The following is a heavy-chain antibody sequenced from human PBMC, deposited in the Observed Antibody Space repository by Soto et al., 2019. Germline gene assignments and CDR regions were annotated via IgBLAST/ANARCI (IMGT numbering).Heavy chain of an antibody. CDR2: ISAYNGNT. D-gene: IGHD2-2*01. Sequence: QVQLVQSGAEVKKPGASVKVSCKASGYTFTSYGISWVRQAPGQGLEWMGWISAYNGNTNYAQKLQGRVTMTTDTSTSTAYMELRSLRSDDTAVYYCARIYCSSTSCDLDYYYYGMDVWGQGTTVTVSS. CDR1: GYTFTSYG. CDR3: ARIYCSSTSCDLDYYYYGMDV. J-gene: IGHJ6*02. V-gene: IGHV1-18*01.